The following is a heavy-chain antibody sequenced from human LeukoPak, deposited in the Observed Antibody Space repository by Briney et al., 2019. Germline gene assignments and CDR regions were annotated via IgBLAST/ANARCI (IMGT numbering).Heavy chain of an antibody. CDR3: ARGGTHSSGWYDY. D-gene: IGHD6-19*01. V-gene: IGHV1-69*01. CDR2: IIPIFGTA. Sequence: SVKVSCKASGGTFSSYAVSWVRQAPGQGLEWMGGIIPIFGTANYAQKFQGRVTITADESTSTAYMELSSLRSEDTAVYYCARGGTHSSGWYDYWGQGTLVTVSS. CDR1: GGTFSSYA. J-gene: IGHJ4*02.